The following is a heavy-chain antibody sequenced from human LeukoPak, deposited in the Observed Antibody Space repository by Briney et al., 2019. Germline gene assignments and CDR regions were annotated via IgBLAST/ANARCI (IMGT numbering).Heavy chain of an antibody. CDR2: IYFSGST. V-gene: IGHV4-59*08. J-gene: IGHJ4*02. CDR1: GGSISSYY. CDR3: ARRRYGSGSYPD. Sequence: SETLSLTCTVSGGSISSYYWSWIRQPTGKGLEWIGYIYFSGSTNYNPSLKSRVTISVDTSKNQFSLKLSSVTAADTAVYYCARRRYGSGSYPDWGQGTLVTVSS. D-gene: IGHD3-10*01.